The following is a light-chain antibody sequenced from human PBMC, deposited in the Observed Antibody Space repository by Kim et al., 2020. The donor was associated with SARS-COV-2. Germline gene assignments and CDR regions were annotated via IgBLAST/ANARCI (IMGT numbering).Light chain of an antibody. J-gene: IGLJ3*02. Sequence: QSALTQPPSASGSPGQSVTVSCTGTSSDIGCYNYVSWYQQHPGTAPKLMICNVNKRPSGVPDRFSGSKSGNTASLTISGLQADDEADYYCSSYASRNTLVFGGGTQLTVL. CDR3: SSYASRNTLV. CDR1: SSDIGCYNY. V-gene: IGLV2-8*01. CDR2: NVN.